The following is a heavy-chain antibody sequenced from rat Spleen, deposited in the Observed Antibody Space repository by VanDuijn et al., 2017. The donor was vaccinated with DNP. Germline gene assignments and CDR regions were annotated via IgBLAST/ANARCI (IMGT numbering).Heavy chain of an antibody. V-gene: IGHV5-17*01. CDR2: IIYDGSTT. Sequence: EVQLVESGGGLVQPGNSLKLSCADSGFTFSDYAMAWVRQSPKKALEWVATIIYDGSTTYYRDSVKGRFTISRDNAQNTQYLQMDSLRSEDTATYFCARHEDYSSYIYGFAYWGQGTLVTVSS. CDR1: GFTFSDYA. J-gene: IGHJ3*01. CDR3: ARHEDYSSYIYGFAY. D-gene: IGHD1-2*01.